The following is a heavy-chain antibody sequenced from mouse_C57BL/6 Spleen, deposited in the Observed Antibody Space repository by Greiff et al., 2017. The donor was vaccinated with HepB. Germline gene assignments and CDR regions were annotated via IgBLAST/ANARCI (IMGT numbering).Heavy chain of an antibody. D-gene: IGHD1-1*01. J-gene: IGHJ3*01. CDR1: GYTFTSYD. CDR2: IYPRDGST. V-gene: IGHV1-85*01. Sequence: VQLQQSGPELVKPGASVKLSCKASGYTFTSYDINWVKQRPGQGLEWIGWIYPRDGSTKYNEKFKGKATLTADKSSSTAYMELRSLTSEDSAVYFCAREDYYGSGAYWGQGTLVTVSA. CDR3: AREDYYGSGAY.